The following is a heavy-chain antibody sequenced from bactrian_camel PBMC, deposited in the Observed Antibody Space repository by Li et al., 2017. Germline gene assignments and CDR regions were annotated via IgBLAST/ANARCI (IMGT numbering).Heavy chain of an antibody. CDR3: ATVSFGTCTKVHGVNDFGA. D-gene: IGHD4*01. Sequence: HVQLVESGGGSVQAGQSLRLSCVASRYTGSMAWFRQAPGKEREGVAAIDSSGTRRYSDSVKGRFTISLDSAKTTVFLQMRSLKPEDTAMYYCATVSFGTCTKVHGVNDFGAWGQGTQVTVS. V-gene: IGHV3S53*01. CDR2: IDSSGTR. J-gene: IGHJ6*01. CDR1: RYTGS.